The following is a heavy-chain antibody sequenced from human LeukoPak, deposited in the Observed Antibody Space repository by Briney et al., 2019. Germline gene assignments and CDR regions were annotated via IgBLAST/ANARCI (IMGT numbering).Heavy chain of an antibody. J-gene: IGHJ4*02. CDR2: ISWNSGSI. Sequence: GGSLRLSCAASGFTFDDYAMHWVRQAPGKGLEWVSGISWNSGSIGYADSVKGRFTISRDNSKNTLYLQMNSLRAEDTAVYYCAKGKRYDFWSGYSYFDYWGQGTLVTVSS. V-gene: IGHV3-9*01. D-gene: IGHD3-3*01. CDR1: GFTFDDYA. CDR3: AKGKRYDFWSGYSYFDY.